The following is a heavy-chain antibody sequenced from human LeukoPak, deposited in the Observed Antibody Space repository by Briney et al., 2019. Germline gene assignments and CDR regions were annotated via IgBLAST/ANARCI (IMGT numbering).Heavy chain of an antibody. J-gene: IGHJ4*02. Sequence: GGSLTLSCAASGFSLRSYSMNWVRQAPGKGLEWVSSISSSSSYIYYEDSVKGRFTISRDNSKNSLYLQMNSLRAEDTAVYYCARGTLGYWSGGSCYYWGQGTLVTVSS. D-gene: IGHD2-15*01. CDR1: GFSLRSYS. V-gene: IGHV3-21*01. CDR2: ISSSSSYI. CDR3: ARGTLGYWSGGSCYY.